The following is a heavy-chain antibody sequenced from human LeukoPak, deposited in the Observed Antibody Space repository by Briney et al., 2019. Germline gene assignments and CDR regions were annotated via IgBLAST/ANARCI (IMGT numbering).Heavy chain of an antibody. Sequence: ASVTVSCKASGYTFTSYDFNWVRQATGQGLAWVGWVNPNSGNTGYAQKFQRRVTMTRNTSISTAYMELSSLRSEDTAVYYCARAHSSGGWDFDYWGQGTLVTVSS. J-gene: IGHJ4*02. V-gene: IGHV1-8*01. D-gene: IGHD6-25*01. CDR2: VNPNSGNT. CDR3: ARAHSSGGWDFDY. CDR1: GYTFTSYD.